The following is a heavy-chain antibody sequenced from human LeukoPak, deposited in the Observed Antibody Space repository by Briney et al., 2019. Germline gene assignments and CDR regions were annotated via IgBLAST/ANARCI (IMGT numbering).Heavy chain of an antibody. CDR2: IIPILGIA. Sequence: GSSVKVSCKASGGTFSSYAISWVRQAPGQGLEWMGRIIPILGIAIYAQKFQGRVTITADKSTSTAYMELSSLRSEDTAVYYCARDLGPIAVAGPYFDYWGQGTLVTVSS. D-gene: IGHD6-19*01. J-gene: IGHJ4*02. CDR1: GGTFSSYA. V-gene: IGHV1-69*04. CDR3: ARDLGPIAVAGPYFDY.